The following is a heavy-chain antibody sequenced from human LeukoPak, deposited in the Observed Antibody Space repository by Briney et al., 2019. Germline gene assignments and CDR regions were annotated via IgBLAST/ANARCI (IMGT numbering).Heavy chain of an antibody. CDR2: ISSSSYT. CDR3: ARDVRSWYFDL. CDR1: GFTFSDYY. J-gene: IGHJ2*01. Sequence: GGSLRLSCAASGFTFSDYYMSWIRQAPGKGLEWVSYISSSSYTNYADSVKGRFTISRDNAKNSLDLQMNSLRVEDTAVYYCARDVRSWYFDLWGRGTLVTVSS. V-gene: IGHV3-11*06.